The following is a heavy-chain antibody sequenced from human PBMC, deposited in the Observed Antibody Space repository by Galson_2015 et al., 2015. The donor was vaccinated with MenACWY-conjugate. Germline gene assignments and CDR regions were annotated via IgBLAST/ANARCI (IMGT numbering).Heavy chain of an antibody. V-gene: IGHV6-1*01. CDR1: GDSVSSNSAA. J-gene: IGHJ4*02. Sequence: AISGDSVSSNSAAWNWIRQSPSRGLEWLGKTYYRSKWYNDYAVSVKSRITINPDTSNNQFSLQLNSVTPDDTAVYYSVREGYYFDYWGQGTLVTVSS. CDR3: VREGYYFDY. CDR2: TYYRSKWYN.